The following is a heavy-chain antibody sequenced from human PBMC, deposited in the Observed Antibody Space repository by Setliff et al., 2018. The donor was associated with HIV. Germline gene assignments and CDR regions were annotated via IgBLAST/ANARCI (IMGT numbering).Heavy chain of an antibody. CDR3: ARCYYDSSGYYCLGFDY. CDR2: ISSSSSYI. CDR1: GFTFSSYS. Sequence: GGSLRLSCAASGFTFSSYSMNWVRQAPGKGLEWVSSISSSSSYIYYADSVKGRFTISRDNAKNSLYLQMNSLRAEDTALYHCARCYYDSSGYYCLGFDYWGQGTLVTVSS. J-gene: IGHJ4*02. V-gene: IGHV3-21*04. D-gene: IGHD3-22*01.